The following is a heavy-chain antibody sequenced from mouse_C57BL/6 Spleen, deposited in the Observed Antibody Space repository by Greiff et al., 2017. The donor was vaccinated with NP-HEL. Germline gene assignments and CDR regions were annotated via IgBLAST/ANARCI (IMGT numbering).Heavy chain of an antibody. V-gene: IGHV1-15*01. CDR2: IDPETGGT. Sequence: QVQLKESGAELVRPGASVTLSCKASGYTFTDYEMHWVKQTPVHGLEWIGAIDPETGGTAYNQKFKGKAILTADKSSSTAYMELRSLTSEDSAVYYCDYGSSLYYYAMDYWGQGTSVTVSS. D-gene: IGHD1-1*01. CDR1: GYTFTDYE. CDR3: DYGSSLYYYAMDY. J-gene: IGHJ4*01.